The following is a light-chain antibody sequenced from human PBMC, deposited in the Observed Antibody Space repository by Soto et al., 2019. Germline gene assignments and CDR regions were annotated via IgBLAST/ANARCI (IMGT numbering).Light chain of an antibody. CDR3: QQRSNWPRT. CDR1: QSVSSY. CDR2: DAS. V-gene: IGKV3-11*01. Sequence: DIVLTQSPAPLSLSPGERATLSCKASQSVSSYLAWYQQKPGQAPRLLIYDASNRATGIPARFSGSGSGTDCTLTISSLEPEDVAVYYCQQRSNWPRTLGQGTKVDI. J-gene: IGKJ1*01.